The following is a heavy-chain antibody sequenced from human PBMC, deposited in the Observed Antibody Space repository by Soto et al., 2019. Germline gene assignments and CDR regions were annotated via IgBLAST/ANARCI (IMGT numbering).Heavy chain of an antibody. Sequence: GGSLRLSCAASGFTFSDYYMSWIRQAPGKGLEWVSYISSSGSTIYYADSVKGRFTISRDNAKNSQYLQMNSLRAEDTAVYYCARGYIWGSYRYSLIWGQGTMVTVSS. V-gene: IGHV3-11*01. CDR2: ISSSGSTI. D-gene: IGHD3-16*02. J-gene: IGHJ3*02. CDR3: ARGYIWGSYRYSLI. CDR1: GFTFSDYY.